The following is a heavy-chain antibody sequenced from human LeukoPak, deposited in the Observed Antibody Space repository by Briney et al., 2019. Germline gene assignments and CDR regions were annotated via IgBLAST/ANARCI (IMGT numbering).Heavy chain of an antibody. Sequence: GASVKVSCKASGYSFTSYGISWVRRAPGQGLDWMGWISGYNGNTKYAQKVQGRVNMTADTSTSTIYMELRSLRSDDTAVYYCARDYGSGSGWFDPWGQGTLVIVSS. V-gene: IGHV1-18*01. CDR2: ISGYNGNT. CDR3: ARDYGSGSGWFDP. J-gene: IGHJ5*02. CDR1: GYSFTSYG. D-gene: IGHD3-10*01.